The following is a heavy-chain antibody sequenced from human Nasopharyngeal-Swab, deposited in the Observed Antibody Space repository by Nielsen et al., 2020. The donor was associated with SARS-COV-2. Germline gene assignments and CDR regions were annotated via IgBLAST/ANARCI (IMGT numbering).Heavy chain of an antibody. V-gene: IGHV4-34*01. J-gene: IGHJ5*02. CDR2: INHSGST. Sequence: SETLSLTCAVYGGSFSGYYWSWIRQPPGKGLEWIGEINHSGSTNYNPSLKSRVTISVGTSKNQFSLKLSSVTAADTAVYYCAGRPYSSSYWFDPWGQGTLVTVSS. D-gene: IGHD6-6*01. CDR3: AGRPYSSSYWFDP. CDR1: GGSFSGYY.